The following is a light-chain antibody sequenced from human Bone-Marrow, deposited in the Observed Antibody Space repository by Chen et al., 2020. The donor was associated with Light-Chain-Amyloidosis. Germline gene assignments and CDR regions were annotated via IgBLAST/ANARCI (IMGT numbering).Light chain of an antibody. CDR2: AAS. CDR3: QQSYSTPRT. CDR1: QSISSY. Sequence: DIQMPQSPSSLSASVGDRVTITCRASQSISSYLNWYQQKPGKAPNLLIYAASILQSGVPTRFSGSGSGTDFTLTISSLQPEDFATYYCQQSYSTPRTFGPGTKVDFK. V-gene: IGKV1-39*01. J-gene: IGKJ3*01.